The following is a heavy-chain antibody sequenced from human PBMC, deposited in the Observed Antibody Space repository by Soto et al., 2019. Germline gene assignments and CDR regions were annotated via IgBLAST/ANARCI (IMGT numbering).Heavy chain of an antibody. CDR1: GFTFSNAW. J-gene: IGHJ4*02. CDR2: ISGSGGST. V-gene: IGHV3-23*01. D-gene: IGHD1-26*01. CDR3: AKRGSGSYFDY. Sequence: PVGSLRLSCAASGFTFSNAWMNWVRQAPGKGLEWVSAISGSGGSTYYADSVKGRFTISRDNSKNTLYLQMNSLRAEDTAVYYCAKRGSGSYFDYWGQGTLVTVSS.